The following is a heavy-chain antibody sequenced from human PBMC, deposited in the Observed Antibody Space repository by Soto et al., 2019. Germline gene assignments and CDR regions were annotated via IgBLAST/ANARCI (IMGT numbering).Heavy chain of an antibody. J-gene: IGHJ4*02. Sequence: QVQLVQSAAEVKPPGASVKVSCKASGYNFTRYGFSWVRQAPGQGLEWMGWISAYSGDTNYAQKLQGRVSMTTDTSTITAYMELRSLISDDTSVYYCEIERGGSLTQWPIFDFWGQGTLVTVSS. V-gene: IGHV1-18*01. CDR1: GYNFTRYG. CDR3: EIERGGSLTQWPIFDF. CDR2: ISAYSGDT. D-gene: IGHD6-19*01.